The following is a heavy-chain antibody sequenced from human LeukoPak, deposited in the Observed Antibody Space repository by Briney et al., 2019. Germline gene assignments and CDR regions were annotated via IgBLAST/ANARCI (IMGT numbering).Heavy chain of an antibody. Sequence: PGGSLRLSCAAYGFTFSSYGKSWVRQAPGKGLEWVSAISGSGGSTYYADSVKGRFTISRDNSKNTLYLQMNSLRAEDTAVYYCAKAKGSYSLRHAFDIWGQGTMVTVSS. CDR1: GFTFSSYG. J-gene: IGHJ3*02. D-gene: IGHD3-10*01. CDR2: ISGSGGST. CDR3: AKAKGSYSLRHAFDI. V-gene: IGHV3-23*01.